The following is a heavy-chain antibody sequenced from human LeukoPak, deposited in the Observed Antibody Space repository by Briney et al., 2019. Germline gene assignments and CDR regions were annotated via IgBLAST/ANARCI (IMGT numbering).Heavy chain of an antibody. CDR2: ISSSSSTI. V-gene: IGHV3-48*01. CDR3: VLGDYVLDY. CDR1: GFTFSSYG. J-gene: IGHJ4*02. D-gene: IGHD4-17*01. Sequence: GGSLRLSCAASGFTFSSYGMSWVRQAPGKGLEWVSYISSSSSTIYYADSVKGRFTISRDNAKNSLYLQMNSLRAEDTAVYYCVLGDYVLDYWGQGTLVTVSS.